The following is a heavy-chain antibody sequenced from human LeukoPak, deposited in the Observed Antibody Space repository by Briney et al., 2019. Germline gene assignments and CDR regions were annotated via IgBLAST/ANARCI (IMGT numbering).Heavy chain of an antibody. CDR1: GGSISSGSYY. Sequence: SETLSLTCTVSGGSISSGSYYWSWIRQPAGKGLEWIGRIYTSGSTYYNPSLKSRVTISVDTSKNQFSLKLSSVTAADTAVYYCARRGYCSGGSCYSGLSYFDYWGQGTLVTVSS. V-gene: IGHV4-61*02. D-gene: IGHD2-15*01. CDR3: ARRGYCSGGSCYSGLSYFDY. CDR2: IYTSGST. J-gene: IGHJ4*02.